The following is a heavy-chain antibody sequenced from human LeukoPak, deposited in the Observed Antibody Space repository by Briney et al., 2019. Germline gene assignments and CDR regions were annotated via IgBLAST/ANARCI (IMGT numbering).Heavy chain of an antibody. Sequence: GGSLRLSCAASGFTFSSYGMHWVRQAPGKGLEWVAVISYDGSNKYYADSVKGRFTISRDNSKNTLYLQMNSLRAEDTAVYYCAKVASLYGDYVDYYYGMDVWGQGTTVTVSS. D-gene: IGHD4-17*01. V-gene: IGHV3-30*18. J-gene: IGHJ6*02. CDR1: GFTFSSYG. CDR3: AKVASLYGDYVDYYYGMDV. CDR2: ISYDGSNK.